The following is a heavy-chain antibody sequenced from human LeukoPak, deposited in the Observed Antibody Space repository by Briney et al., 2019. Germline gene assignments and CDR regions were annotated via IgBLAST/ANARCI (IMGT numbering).Heavy chain of an antibody. J-gene: IGHJ3*02. D-gene: IGHD3-22*01. Sequence: PGGSLRLSCEASGFTFSSYSMNWVRQAPGKGLEWVSFISGSSSIIHYADSVKGRFTISRDNAKNSLYLQMNSLRAEDTAVYYCARSGTTYYYDSDSRIWGQGTMVTVSS. CDR3: ARSGTTYYYDSDSRI. V-gene: IGHV3-48*04. CDR1: GFTFSSYS. CDR2: ISGSSSII.